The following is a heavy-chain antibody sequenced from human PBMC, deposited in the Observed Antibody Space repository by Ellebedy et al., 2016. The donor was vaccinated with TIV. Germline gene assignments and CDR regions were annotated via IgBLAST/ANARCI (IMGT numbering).Heavy chain of an antibody. CDR1: GFTFSSYA. D-gene: IGHD6-6*01. Sequence: GGSLRLXXAASGFTFSSYAMHWVRQAPGKGLEWVAVISYDGSNKYYADSVKGRFTISRDNSKNTLYLQMNSLRAEDTAVYYCARDREQLVVIGWFDPWGQGTLVTVSS. CDR3: ARDREQLVVIGWFDP. V-gene: IGHV3-30-3*01. J-gene: IGHJ5*02. CDR2: ISYDGSNK.